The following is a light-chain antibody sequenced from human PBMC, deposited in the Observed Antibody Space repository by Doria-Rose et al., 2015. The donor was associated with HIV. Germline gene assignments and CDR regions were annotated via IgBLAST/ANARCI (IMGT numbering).Light chain of an antibody. CDR1: QSFISTY. CDR3: HQYGTSWT. J-gene: IGKJ1*01. Sequence: EIVLTQSPGTLSLSPGVRATLSCRASQSFISTYLAWYQQKPDQAPSLLIYDGSTRATGIPDRFSASGSGTDFTLTINRLEPEDFALYYCHQYGTSWTFGQGTKVEI. CDR2: DGS. V-gene: IGKV3-20*01.